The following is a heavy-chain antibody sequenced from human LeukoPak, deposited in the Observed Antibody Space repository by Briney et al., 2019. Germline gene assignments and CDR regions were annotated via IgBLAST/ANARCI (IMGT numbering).Heavy chain of an antibody. V-gene: IGHV4-4*02. CDR3: ARRDDSSGYHKIFDY. D-gene: IGHD3-22*01. CDR1: GGSISSSNW. CDR2: IYHSGST. J-gene: IGHJ4*02. Sequence: SETLSLTCAVSGGSISSSNWWSWVRQPPGKGLEWIGEIYHSGSTYYNPSLKSRVTISIDTSKNQFYLKLSSLTAADTAVYYCARRDDSSGYHKIFDYWGPGTLVTVSS.